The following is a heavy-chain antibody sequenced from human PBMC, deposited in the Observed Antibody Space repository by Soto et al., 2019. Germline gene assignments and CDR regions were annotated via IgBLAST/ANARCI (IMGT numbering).Heavy chain of an antibody. CDR2: IIPVFGTA. V-gene: IGHV1-69*01. D-gene: IGHD2-2*01. Sequence: QAQLEQSGGELKNPGSSVKVSCKASRVAFSKFIVTWVRQAPGVGLEWVGGIIPVFGTATYAQKFQGRVTITADESPSTAYMEVNNLRSEDTAVYYCAKVRYSSPMGYYYGMDVWGQGTTVTVSS. CDR1: RVAFSKFI. J-gene: IGHJ6*02. CDR3: AKVRYSSPMGYYYGMDV.